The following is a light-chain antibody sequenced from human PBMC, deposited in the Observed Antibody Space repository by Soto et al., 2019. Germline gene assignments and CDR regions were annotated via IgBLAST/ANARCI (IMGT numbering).Light chain of an antibody. Sequence: IILTQSPATLSLSPGERATLSCGASQSVSSSYVAWYQHRPGLAPRLLIHDASSRATGIPDRFSGTKSGTDFTLTIRRLEPEDAAVYYCQQYGSSPITFGQGTRLEI. J-gene: IGKJ5*01. CDR3: QQYGSSPIT. CDR1: QSVSSSY. CDR2: DAS. V-gene: IGKV3D-20*01.